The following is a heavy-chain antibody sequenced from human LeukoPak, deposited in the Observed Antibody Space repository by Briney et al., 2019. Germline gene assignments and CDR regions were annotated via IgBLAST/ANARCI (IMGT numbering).Heavy chain of an antibody. D-gene: IGHD3-22*01. Sequence: SETLSLTCTVSAGSIRIGSHYWAWLRHPPGKGLEWIGSIYYTGSTYYNPSLENRVTISIDTSKNHFSLKLSSLSAADTSVYYCAKRDDSGGNLVDLWGQGTLVTVS. CDR2: IYYTGST. CDR1: AGSIRIGSHY. J-gene: IGHJ4*02. CDR3: AKRDDSGGNLVDL. V-gene: IGHV4-39*02.